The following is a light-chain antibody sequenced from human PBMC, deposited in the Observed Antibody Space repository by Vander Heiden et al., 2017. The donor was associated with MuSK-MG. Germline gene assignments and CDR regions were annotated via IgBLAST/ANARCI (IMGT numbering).Light chain of an antibody. CDR2: GAS. CDR3: QQYGSSSYT. Sequence: IVLTQSPGTLSLSPGERATLSCRASQSVSSSYLAWYQQKPGQAPRLLIYGASSRATGIPDRFSGSGSGTDFTLTISRLEPEDFAVYYCQQYGSSSYTFGQGTKLESK. J-gene: IGKJ2*01. CDR1: QSVSSSY. V-gene: IGKV3-20*01.